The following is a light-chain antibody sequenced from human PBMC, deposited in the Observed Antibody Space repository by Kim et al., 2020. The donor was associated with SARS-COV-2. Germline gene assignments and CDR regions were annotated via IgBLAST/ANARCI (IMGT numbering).Light chain of an antibody. CDR2: GAS. V-gene: IGKV3-20*01. Sequence: SPDERATLPCRASQVISSNYLAWYQLKVGQAPRLLIYGASSRATGIPDRFSGSGSGTDFTLIISRLEPEDSAVYYCQQYETSIRTFGQGTKVDI. CDR3: QQYETSIRT. CDR1: QVISSNY. J-gene: IGKJ1*01.